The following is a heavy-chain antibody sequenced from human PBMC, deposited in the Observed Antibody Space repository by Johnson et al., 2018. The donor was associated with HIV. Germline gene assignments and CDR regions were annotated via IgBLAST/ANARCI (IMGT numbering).Heavy chain of an antibody. CDR1: GFTFSSYA. D-gene: IGHD6-13*01. Sequence: QVQLVESGGGVVQPGRSLRLSCAASGFTFSSYALHWVRQAPGKGLQWVAVISYDGSNKYYADSVKGRFTISRDNSKNTLYLQMTSLRAEETAVYYCARGIAAAPLWAFDIWGQGTMVTVSS. V-gene: IGHV3-30*04. CDR2: ISYDGSNK. CDR3: ARGIAAAPLWAFDI. J-gene: IGHJ3*02.